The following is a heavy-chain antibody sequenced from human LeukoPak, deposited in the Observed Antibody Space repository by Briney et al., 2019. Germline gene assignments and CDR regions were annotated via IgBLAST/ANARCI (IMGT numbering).Heavy chain of an antibody. V-gene: IGHV4-30-4*08. Sequence: PSETLSLTCTVSGGSISSGDYYWSWIRQPPGKGLEWIGYIYYSGSTYYNPSLKSRVTISVDTSKNQFSLKLSSVTAADTAVYYCARQLPKDYDFWSGGDIWGQGTMVTVSS. CDR3: ARQLPKDYDFWSGGDI. CDR2: IYYSGST. D-gene: IGHD3-3*01. J-gene: IGHJ3*02. CDR1: GGSISSGDYY.